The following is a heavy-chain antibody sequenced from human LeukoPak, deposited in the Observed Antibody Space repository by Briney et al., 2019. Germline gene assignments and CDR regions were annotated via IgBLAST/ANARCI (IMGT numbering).Heavy chain of an antibody. D-gene: IGHD1/OR15-1a*01. V-gene: IGHV4-59*01. CDR2: VSHVGGT. Sequence: SETLSLTCSVSGTSITNYYWSWIRQSPERGLEWIGYVSHVGGTMYHPSFKSRVSISIDSSNSHFSLRLTSMTAADTAVYFCARSGWNNGKAYRPSWGQGTPVSVSS. CDR3: ARSGWNNGKAYRPS. CDR1: GTSITNYY. J-gene: IGHJ1*01.